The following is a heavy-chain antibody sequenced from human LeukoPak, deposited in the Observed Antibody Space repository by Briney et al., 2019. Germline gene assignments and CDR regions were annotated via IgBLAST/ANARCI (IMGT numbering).Heavy chain of an antibody. J-gene: IGHJ5*02. CDR3: ARDRRYYDSSGYYRGPNWFDP. Sequence: GASVKVSCKASGGTLSRFAISWVRQAPGQGLEWMGGIIPIFGTANYAQKFQGRVTITADESTSTAYMELSSLRSEDTAVYYCARDRRYYDSSGYYRGPNWFDPWGQGTLVTVSS. CDR1: GGTLSRFA. CDR2: IIPIFGTA. V-gene: IGHV1-69*13. D-gene: IGHD3-22*01.